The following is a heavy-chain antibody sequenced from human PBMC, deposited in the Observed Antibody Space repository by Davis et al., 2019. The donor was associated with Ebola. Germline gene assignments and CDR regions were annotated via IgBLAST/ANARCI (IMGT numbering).Heavy chain of an antibody. Sequence: GESLKISCAASGFTFSSYAMSWVRQAPGKGLEWVSAICGSGGSTYYADSVKGRFTISRDNSKNTLYLQMNSLRAEDTAVYYCAKSAAPFDYWGQGTLVTVSS. CDR1: GFTFSSYA. CDR3: AKSAAPFDY. D-gene: IGHD6-25*01. V-gene: IGHV3-23*01. J-gene: IGHJ4*02. CDR2: ICGSGGST.